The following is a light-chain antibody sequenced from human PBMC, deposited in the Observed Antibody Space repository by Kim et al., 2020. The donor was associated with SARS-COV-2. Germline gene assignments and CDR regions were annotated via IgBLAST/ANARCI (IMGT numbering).Light chain of an antibody. V-gene: IGKV3-11*01. CDR3: QQRSNWRT. CDR2: DAS. Sequence: LSLCPWERATLSCRASQSVSSYLAWYQQKPGQAPRLLIYDASNRATGIPARFSGSGSGTDFTLTISSLEPEDFAVYYCQQRSNWRTFGQGTKLEI. J-gene: IGKJ2*01. CDR1: QSVSSY.